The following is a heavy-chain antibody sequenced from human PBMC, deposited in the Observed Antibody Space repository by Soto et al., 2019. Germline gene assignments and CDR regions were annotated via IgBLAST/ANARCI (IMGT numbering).Heavy chain of an antibody. Sequence: QVQLVQSGAEVRKPGSSVKVSCKTSGGLISKYSFNWVRQAPGQGLEWMGGVLPISGSTDYAQKFQGRLKITAERSTSSVYMELSRLRSDDTANYYCATIRVRGGPLRFEDGGQGMLISVSS. J-gene: IGHJ4*01. CDR2: VLPISGST. CDR3: ATIRVRGGPLRFED. D-gene: IGHD5-12*01. CDR1: GGLISKYS. V-gene: IGHV1-69*06.